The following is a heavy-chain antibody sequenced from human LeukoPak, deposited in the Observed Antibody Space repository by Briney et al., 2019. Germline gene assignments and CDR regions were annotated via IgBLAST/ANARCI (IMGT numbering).Heavy chain of an antibody. D-gene: IGHD2-2*01. CDR1: GFTFSNYW. V-gene: IGHV3-74*01. Sequence: PGGSLRLSCAASGFTFSNYWMHWVCQAPGKGLVWVSRIDPDGSNTTYADSVKGRFTISRDNAKNTLYLQMNSLRAEDTAVYYCARILYCTSISCYSSWGQGTLVTVSS. J-gene: IGHJ1*01. CDR2: IDPDGSNT. CDR3: ARILYCTSISCYSS.